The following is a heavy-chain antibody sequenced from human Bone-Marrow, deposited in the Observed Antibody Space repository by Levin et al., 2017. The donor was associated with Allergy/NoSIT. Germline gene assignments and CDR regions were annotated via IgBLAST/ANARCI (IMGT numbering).Heavy chain of an antibody. V-gene: IGHV4-31*03. J-gene: IGHJ3*02. D-gene: IGHD2-15*01. CDR2: IYYSGST. CDR3: ARDRRVVVAATNVGDAFDI. CDR1: GGSISSGGYY. Sequence: PSETLSLTCTVSGGSISSGGYYWSWIRQHPGKGLEWIGYIYYSGSTYYNPSLKSRVTISVDTSKNQFSLKLSSVTAADTAVYYCARDRRVVVAATNVGDAFDIWGQGTMVTVSS.